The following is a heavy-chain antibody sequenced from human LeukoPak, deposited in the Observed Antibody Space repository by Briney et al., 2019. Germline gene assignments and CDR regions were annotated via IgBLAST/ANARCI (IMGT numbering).Heavy chain of an antibody. CDR3: AKDDPPYRYAILYDFDY. Sequence: PGWSLRLSCAASGFTFSSYGMHWVRQAPGKGLEWVAVISYDGSNKYYADSVKGRFTISRDNSKNTLYLQMNSLRAEDTAVYYCAKDDPPYRYAILYDFDYWGQGTLVTVSS. CDR1: GFTFSSYG. D-gene: IGHD2-8*01. V-gene: IGHV3-30*18. J-gene: IGHJ4*02. CDR2: ISYDGSNK.